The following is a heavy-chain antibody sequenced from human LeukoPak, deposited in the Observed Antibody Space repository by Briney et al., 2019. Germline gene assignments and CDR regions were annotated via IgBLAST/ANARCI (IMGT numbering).Heavy chain of an antibody. J-gene: IGHJ4*02. CDR2: ISSSSSYI. V-gene: IGHV3-21*01. CDR1: GFTFSSYS. CDR3: ARDRYYGGNPRGDY. Sequence: GGSLRLSCTASGFTFSSYSMNWVRQAPGKGLEWVSSISSSSSYIYYADSVKSRFTISRENAKNSLYLQMNSLRAEDTAVYYCARDRYYGGNPRGDYWGQGTLVTVSS. D-gene: IGHD4-23*01.